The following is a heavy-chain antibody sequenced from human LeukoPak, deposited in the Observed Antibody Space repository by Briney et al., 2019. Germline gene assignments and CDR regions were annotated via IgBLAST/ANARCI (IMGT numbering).Heavy chain of an antibody. Sequence: GASVKVSCKASGYTFTYRYLHWVRQAPGQALEWMGWITPFNGNTSYAQKFQDRVTITRDRSMSTAYMELSSLRSEDTAMYYCASHSSGWYLSSDAFDIWGQGTMVTVSS. CDR1: GYTFTYRY. J-gene: IGHJ3*02. CDR2: ITPFNGNT. D-gene: IGHD6-19*01. CDR3: ASHSSGWYLSSDAFDI. V-gene: IGHV1-45*02.